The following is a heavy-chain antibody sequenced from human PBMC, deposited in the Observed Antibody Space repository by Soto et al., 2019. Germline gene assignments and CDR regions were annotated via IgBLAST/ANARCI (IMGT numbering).Heavy chain of an antibody. CDR1: GYTFTSYD. V-gene: IGHV1-8*01. J-gene: IGHJ6*03. CDR2: MNPNSGNT. CDR3: ARRGQWFGELSPGNMDV. Sequence: GASVKVSCKASGYTFTSYDINWVRQATGQGLEWMGWMNPNSGNTGYAQKFQGRVTMTRNTSISTAYMELSSLRSEDTAVYYCARRGQWFGELSPGNMDVWGKGTTVTVSS. D-gene: IGHD3-10*01.